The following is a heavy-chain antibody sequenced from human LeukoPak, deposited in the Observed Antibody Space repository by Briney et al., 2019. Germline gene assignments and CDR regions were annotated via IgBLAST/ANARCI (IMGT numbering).Heavy chain of an antibody. V-gene: IGHV3-30-3*01. CDR2: ISYDGTYK. D-gene: IGHD3-22*01. CDR3: ARDKRRAASCGYVTA. CDR1: GFTFSSYA. J-gene: IGHJ5*02. Sequence: GGSLRLSCAASGFTFSSYAIHWVRQAQGKGLEWVAVISYDGTYKYYADSVKGRFNISRDNSKNTLFLQMNSLRDEDTAVYYCARDKRRAASCGYVTAWGQGTLVTVSS.